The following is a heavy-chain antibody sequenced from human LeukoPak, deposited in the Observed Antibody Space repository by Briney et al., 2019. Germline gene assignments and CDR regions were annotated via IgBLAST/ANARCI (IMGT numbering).Heavy chain of an antibody. J-gene: IGHJ4*02. Sequence: GGSLRLSCAASGFTFSSYSMNWVRQAPGKGLEWVSSISISSTYIYYADSVKGRFTISRDNAKNSLYLQMNSLRAEDTAVYCCARELRSAWYYFDYWGQGTLVTVSS. CDR3: ARELRSAWYYFDY. CDR1: GFTFSSYS. V-gene: IGHV3-21*01. CDR2: ISISSTYI. D-gene: IGHD6-19*01.